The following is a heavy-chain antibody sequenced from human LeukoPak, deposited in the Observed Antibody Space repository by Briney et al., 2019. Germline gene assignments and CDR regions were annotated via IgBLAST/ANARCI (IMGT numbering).Heavy chain of an antibody. CDR1: GLTFSDYT. D-gene: IGHD2-2*03. Sequence: GGSLRLSCAASGLTFSDYTMNWVRQAPGKGLEWVSYISSSSSTISYADSVKGRFTISRDNAKNSLFLQMNSLRAEDTAVYYCASVGHCTSSSCLYYFDFWGQGTLVTVSS. CDR3: ASVGHCTSSSCLYYFDF. V-gene: IGHV3-48*01. J-gene: IGHJ4*02. CDR2: ISSSSSTI.